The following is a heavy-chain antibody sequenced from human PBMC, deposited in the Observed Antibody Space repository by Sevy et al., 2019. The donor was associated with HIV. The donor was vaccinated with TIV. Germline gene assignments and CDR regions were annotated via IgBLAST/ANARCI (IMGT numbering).Heavy chain of an antibody. CDR3: ARETRSGYFP. D-gene: IGHD3-3*01. V-gene: IGHV3-23*01. CDR1: GFTFRSSV. J-gene: IGHJ4*02. CDR2: ISASGGST. Sequence: GGSLRLSCAASGFTFRSSVMTWVRQAPGKGLEWVSSISASGGSTYYADSVKGRFTISRDNSKNIVDLEMNSLRSEDTATYFSARETRSGYFPWGQGTLVTVSS.